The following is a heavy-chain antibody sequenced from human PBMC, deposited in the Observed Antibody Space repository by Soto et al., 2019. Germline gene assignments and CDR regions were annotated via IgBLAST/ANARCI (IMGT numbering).Heavy chain of an antibody. CDR1: GFTFSSYA. CDR3: ARDQVRVVVVPAAPLYYYGMDV. J-gene: IGHJ6*02. CDR2: ISYDGSNK. D-gene: IGHD2-2*01. Sequence: GGSLRLSCAASGFTFSSYAMHWVRQAPGKGLEWVAVISYDGSNKYYADSVKGRFTISRDNSKNTLYLQMNSLRAEDTAVYYCARDQVRVVVVPAAPLYYYGMDVWGQGTTVTVSS. V-gene: IGHV3-30-3*01.